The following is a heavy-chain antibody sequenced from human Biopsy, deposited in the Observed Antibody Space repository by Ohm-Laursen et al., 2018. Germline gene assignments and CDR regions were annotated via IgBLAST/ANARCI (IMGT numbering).Heavy chain of an antibody. CDR2: IYSGGNT. CDR1: GYSIIPSGPEN. CDR3: ARGMRTTGRPYFDY. Sequence: SETLSLTCTLSGYSIIPSGPENWSWIRQPPGQGLQYIGFIYSGGNTNYNPSLRSRVTMSVDTSKNQFSLRLNSVTAADTAVYYCARGMRTTGRPYFDYWGQGILVTVSS. J-gene: IGHJ4*02. D-gene: IGHD2/OR15-2a*01. V-gene: IGHV4-61*01.